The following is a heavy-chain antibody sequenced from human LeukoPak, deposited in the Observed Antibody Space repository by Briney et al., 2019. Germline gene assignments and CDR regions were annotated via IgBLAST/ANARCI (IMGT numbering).Heavy chain of an antibody. V-gene: IGHV3-23*01. CDR1: GFTFSSYG. D-gene: IGHD6-19*01. CDR2: ISGSGGST. J-gene: IGHJ4*02. Sequence: GGSLRLSCAASGFTFSSYGMSWVRQAPGKGLEWVSAISGSGGSTYYADSVKGRFTISRDNSKNTLYLQMNSLRAEDTAAYYCAKDPRSSGWFDYWGQGTLVTVSS. CDR3: AKDPRSSGWFDY.